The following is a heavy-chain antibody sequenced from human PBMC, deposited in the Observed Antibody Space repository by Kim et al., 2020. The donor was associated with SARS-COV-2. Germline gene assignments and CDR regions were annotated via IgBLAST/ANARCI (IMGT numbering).Heavy chain of an antibody. J-gene: IGHJ4*02. CDR3: TRDLVPGGADY. D-gene: IGHD6-6*01. V-gene: IGHV3-9*01. CDR1: GFKLERFA. CDR2: RSVDSDRI. Sequence: GWSLRLSCEMSGFKLERFAMHCGGQPLGKGLDLVSARSVDSDRIGYAYAVKGRVTVSRAKAKDNLYLQLDSLRIEDTAFYYCTRDLVPGGADYWGQGTVVTVSS.